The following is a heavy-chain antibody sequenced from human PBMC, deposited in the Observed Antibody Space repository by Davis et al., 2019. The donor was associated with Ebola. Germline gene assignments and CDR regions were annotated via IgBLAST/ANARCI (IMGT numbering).Heavy chain of an antibody. Sequence: PGGSLRLSCAVYGGSFSGYYWSWIRQPPGKGLEWIGEINHSGSSNYNPSLKSRVTVSKDTSKNQFSLELSSVTAADTAVYYCARRVTVVYYFDYWGQGTLVTVSS. CDR1: GGSFSGYY. CDR2: INHSGSS. J-gene: IGHJ4*02. D-gene: IGHD2-15*01. CDR3: ARRVTVVYYFDY. V-gene: IGHV4-34*01.